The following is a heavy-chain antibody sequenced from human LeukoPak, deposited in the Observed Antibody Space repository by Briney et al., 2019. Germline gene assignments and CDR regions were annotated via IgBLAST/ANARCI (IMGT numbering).Heavy chain of an antibody. J-gene: IGHJ4*02. CDR3: AKAMYIVVVPAAIDY. CDR2: ISYDGSNK. CDR1: GFTFSSYG. V-gene: IGHV3-30*18. Sequence: GGSLRLSCAASGFTFSSYGMHWVRQAPGKGLEWVAVISYDGSNKYYADSVKGRFTISRDNSKNTLYLQMNSLRAEDTAVYYCAKAMYIVVVPAAIDYWGQGILVTVSS. D-gene: IGHD2-2*01.